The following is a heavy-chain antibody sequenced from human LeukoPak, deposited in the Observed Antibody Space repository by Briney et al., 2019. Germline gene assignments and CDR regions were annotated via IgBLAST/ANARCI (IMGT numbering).Heavy chain of an antibody. V-gene: IGHV3-30*18. CDR1: GFTFSSYG. CDR3: AKSVGYSYPFGY. CDR2: ISYDGSNK. Sequence: GGSLRLSCAASGFTFSSYGMHWVRQAPGKGLEWVAVISYDGSNKYYADSVKDRFTISRDNSKNTLYLQMNSLRAEDTAVYYCAKSVGYSYPFGYWGQGTLVTVSS. J-gene: IGHJ4*02. D-gene: IGHD5-18*01.